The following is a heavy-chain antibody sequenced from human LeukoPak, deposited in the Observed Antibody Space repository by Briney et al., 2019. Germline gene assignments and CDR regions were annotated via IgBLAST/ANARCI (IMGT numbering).Heavy chain of an antibody. CDR1: GYTFTSYG. CDR2: ISAYNGNA. Sequence: ASVKVSCKASGYTFTSYGISWVQQAPGQGLEWMGWISAYNGNANYAQKLQGRVTMTTDTSTSTAYMELRSLRSDDTAVYYCARVTGYSGYPLGPTAHWGQGTLVTVSS. D-gene: IGHD5-12*01. J-gene: IGHJ4*02. CDR3: ARVTGYSGYPLGPTAH. V-gene: IGHV1-18*04.